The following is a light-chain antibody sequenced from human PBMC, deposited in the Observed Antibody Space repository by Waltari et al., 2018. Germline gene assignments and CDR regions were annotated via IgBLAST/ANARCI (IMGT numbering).Light chain of an antibody. V-gene: IGLV6-57*03. CDR2: EHN. CDR3: QSYDTTVVV. CDR1: SGSVARTP. J-gene: IGLJ2*01. Sequence: FILSQPHSVSESPGTTVTISCTRSSGSVARTPVQWYQPRPGSAPRILIYEHNQRPSEVPDRFSGSFDRSSNSASLTISGLKTEDEADYYCQSYDTTVVVFGGGTKLTVL.